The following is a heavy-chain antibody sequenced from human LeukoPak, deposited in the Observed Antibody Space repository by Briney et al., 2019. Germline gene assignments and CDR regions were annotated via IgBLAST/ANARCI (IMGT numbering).Heavy chain of an antibody. CDR2: IYYSGST. Sequence: PSETLSLTCTVSGRSISSYYWSWIRQPPGKGREWIGYIYYSGSTNYNPSLTSRVTISVDTSKNQFSLNLSSLTAADTAVYYCASEGYDILTGLYNWFDPWGQGTPVTVSS. CDR1: GRSISSYY. V-gene: IGHV4-59*01. D-gene: IGHD3-9*01. J-gene: IGHJ5*02. CDR3: ASEGYDILTGLYNWFDP.